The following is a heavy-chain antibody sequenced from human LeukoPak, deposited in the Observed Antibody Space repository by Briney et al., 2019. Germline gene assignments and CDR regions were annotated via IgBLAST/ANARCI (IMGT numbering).Heavy chain of an antibody. CDR1: GGSISSSSYY. D-gene: IGHD2-2*01. V-gene: IGHV4-39*01. CDR3: ARLIVVVPAAGSYFDP. J-gene: IGHJ5*02. Sequence: SETLSLTCSVSGGSISSSSYYWGWIRQPPGKGLEWFGSIYYSGSTYYNPSLKSRVTISIDTSKNQFSLKLSSVTAADTAVYYCARLIVVVPAAGSYFDPWGQGTLVTVSS. CDR2: IYYSGST.